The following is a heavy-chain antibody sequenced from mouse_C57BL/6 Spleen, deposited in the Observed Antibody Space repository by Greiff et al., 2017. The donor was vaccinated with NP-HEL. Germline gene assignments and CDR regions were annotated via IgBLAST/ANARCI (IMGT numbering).Heavy chain of an antibody. CDR3: ARRILRYYAMDY. V-gene: IGHV1-61*01. D-gene: IGHD1-1*01. CDR1: GYTFTSYW. J-gene: IGHJ4*01. CDR2: IYPSDSET. Sequence: VQLQQPGAELVRPGSSVKLSCKASGYTFTSYWMDWVKQRPGQGLEWIGNIYPSDSETHYNQKFKDKATLTVDKSSSTAYMQLSSLTSEDSAVYYCARRILRYYAMDYWGQGTSVTVSS.